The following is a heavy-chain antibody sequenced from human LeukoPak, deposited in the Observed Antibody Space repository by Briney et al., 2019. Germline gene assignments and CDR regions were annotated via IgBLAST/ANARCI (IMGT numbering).Heavy chain of an antibody. Sequence: GGSLRLSREASGFTFSTYWMSWVRQGPGKGLEWVANIRQDGRDKYYVDSVKGRFTISRDNAKNSLYLQMNSLSVEDTAVYYCASGAVSSFYDSRGYYAFDIWGQGTMVTVSS. V-gene: IGHV3-7*01. CDR1: GFTFSTYW. CDR2: IRQDGRDK. J-gene: IGHJ3*02. CDR3: ASGAVSSFYDSRGYYAFDI. D-gene: IGHD3-22*01.